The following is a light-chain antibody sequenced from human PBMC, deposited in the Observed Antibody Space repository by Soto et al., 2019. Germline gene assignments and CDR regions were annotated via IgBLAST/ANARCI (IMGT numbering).Light chain of an antibody. CDR1: QGISNY. V-gene: IGKV1-27*01. J-gene: IGKJ1*01. Sequence: DIQMTQSPSSLSASVGDRVTITCRASQGISNYLAWYQQKPGKAPQLLIYGATTLQSGVPSRFSGSGSGTDFTLTIASLQPEDVATYYCQKYNNAPRTFGQGTTVEIK. CDR3: QKYNNAPRT. CDR2: GAT.